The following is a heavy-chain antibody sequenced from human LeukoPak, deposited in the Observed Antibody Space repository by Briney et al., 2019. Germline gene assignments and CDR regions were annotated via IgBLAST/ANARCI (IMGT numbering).Heavy chain of an antibody. D-gene: IGHD3-3*01. J-gene: IGHJ5*02. CDR1: GYSFTSYW. CDR3: ARPLDYDFSSFNWFDP. Sequence: ESLKISCKGSGYSFTSYWIGWVRQMPGKGLEWMGIIYPGDSDTRYSPSFQGQVTISADKSISTAYLQWSSLKASDTAMYYCARPLDYDFSSFNWFDPWGQGTLVTVSS. V-gene: IGHV5-51*01. CDR2: IYPGDSDT.